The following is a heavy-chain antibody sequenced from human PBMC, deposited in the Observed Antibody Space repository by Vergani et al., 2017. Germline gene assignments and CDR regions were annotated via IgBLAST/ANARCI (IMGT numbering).Heavy chain of an antibody. CDR2: IYHSGST. CDR3: ARYPDTAMVPFAFAI. Sequence: QVQLQESGPGLVKPPGTLSITCAVSGGPISSSNLWRWVRQPPGKGLECIGEIYHSGSTKYNPSLKSRVTISVDKSKNQFSLKLRSVTAADTAVYYCARYPDTAMVPFAFAIWGQGTMVTVSS. D-gene: IGHD5-18*01. CDR1: GGPISSSNL. J-gene: IGHJ3*02. V-gene: IGHV4-4*03.